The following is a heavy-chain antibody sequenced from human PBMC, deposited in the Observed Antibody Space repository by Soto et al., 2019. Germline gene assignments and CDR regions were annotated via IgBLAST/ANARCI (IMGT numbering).Heavy chain of an antibody. CDR1: SGSISSYY. D-gene: IGHD3-16*01. J-gene: IGHJ4*02. CDR3: ARDKLGAYYDY. Sequence: QVQLQESGPELVKPSETLSLTCTVSSGSISSYYWSWIRQPPGKGLEWIGYIYSSGGTNYNPSLKSRVTMSLDTSENQFSLKLNSVTAADTAVYYCARDKLGAYYDYWGQGTLVTVSS. V-gene: IGHV4-59*01. CDR2: IYSSGGT.